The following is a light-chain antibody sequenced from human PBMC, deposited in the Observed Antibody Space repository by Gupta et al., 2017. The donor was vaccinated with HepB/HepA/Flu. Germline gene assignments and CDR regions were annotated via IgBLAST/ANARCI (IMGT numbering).Light chain of an antibody. CDR3: QQYYNLPLT. J-gene: IGKJ4*01. CDR2: AAS. Sequence: DFQITQPPSSLSASVGDRVTITCHTSQDINNYLNWYQQKPGKAPKLLIYAASTLETGVPSRFSGSGSGTDFTFTISNLQPEDIATYYCQQYYNLPLTFGGGTKVEIK. V-gene: IGKV1-33*01. CDR1: QDINNY.